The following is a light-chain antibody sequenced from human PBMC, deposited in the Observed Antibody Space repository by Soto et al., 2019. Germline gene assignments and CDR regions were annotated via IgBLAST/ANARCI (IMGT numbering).Light chain of an antibody. CDR1: QSVRSN. Sequence: IVRTQSPATLSLSPGERFTLSCMASQSVRSNLAWYKQKPGQAPRLLIYEASTRATGVPARFSGSGSGTEFTLTISSLQSEDFEVYYCQQHNVWPATFGQGTKVDIK. V-gene: IGKV3-15*01. J-gene: IGKJ1*01. CDR2: EAS. CDR3: QQHNVWPAT.